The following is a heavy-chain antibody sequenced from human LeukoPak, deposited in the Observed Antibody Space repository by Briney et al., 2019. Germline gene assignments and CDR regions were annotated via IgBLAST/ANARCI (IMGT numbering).Heavy chain of an antibody. V-gene: IGHV6-1*01. CDR3: ARDRKYSSSWYRPRAPPPYYFDY. Sequence: SQTLSLTCAISGDSVSSNSAAWNWIRQSPSRGLEWLGRTYYRSKWYNDYAVSVKSRITINPDTSKNQFSLQLNSVTPEDTAVYYCARDRKYSSSWYRPRAPPPYYFDYWGQGTLVTVSS. CDR1: GDSVSSNSAA. CDR2: TYYRSKWYN. J-gene: IGHJ4*02. D-gene: IGHD6-13*01.